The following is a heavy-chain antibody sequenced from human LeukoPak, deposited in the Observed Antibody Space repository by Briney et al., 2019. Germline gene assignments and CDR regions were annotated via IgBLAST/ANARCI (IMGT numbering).Heavy chain of an antibody. V-gene: IGHV1-8*03. CDR2: MNPNSGNT. Sequence: ASVKVSCKASGYTFTSYDINWVRQATGQGLEWMGWMNPNSGNTGYAQKFQGRVTITRNTSISTAYMELSSLRSEDTAVYYCAREERGSDAFDIWGQGTVVTVSS. CDR3: AREERGSDAFDI. D-gene: IGHD1-26*01. CDR1: GYTFTSYD. J-gene: IGHJ3*02.